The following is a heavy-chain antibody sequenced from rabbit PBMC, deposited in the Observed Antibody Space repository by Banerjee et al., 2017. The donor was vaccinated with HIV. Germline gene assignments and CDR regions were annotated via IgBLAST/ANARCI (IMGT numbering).Heavy chain of an antibody. CDR2: INTGSGTT. CDR1: GFSLSSYN. CDR3: ARDLAGVTGWNFGL. V-gene: IGHV1S47*01. D-gene: IGHD4-1*01. J-gene: IGHJ4*01. Sequence: QEQLEESGGDLVKPEGSLTLTCTASGFSLSSYNIQWVRQAPGKGLEWIGYINTGSGTTDYANWVNGRFTISRSTSLNTVTLQLNSLTAADTASYFCARDLAGVTGWNFGLWGPGTLVTVS.